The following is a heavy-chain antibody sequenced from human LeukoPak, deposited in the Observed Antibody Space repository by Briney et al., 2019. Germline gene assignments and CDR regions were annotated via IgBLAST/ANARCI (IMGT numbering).Heavy chain of an antibody. D-gene: IGHD6-13*01. V-gene: IGHV4-38-2*02. CDR3: ARGGDEQVAVYFFDS. CDR2: IYHSGSP. CDR1: GYSISNGHY. J-gene: IGHJ4*02. Sequence: SETLSLTCSVSGYSISNGHYWGWIRPPPGRGLEWIASIYHSGSPYYNPSLKSRVTIAVDTSKNQFSLKLSSVTAADTAVHFCARGGDEQVAVYFFDSCGQGTLVTVSS.